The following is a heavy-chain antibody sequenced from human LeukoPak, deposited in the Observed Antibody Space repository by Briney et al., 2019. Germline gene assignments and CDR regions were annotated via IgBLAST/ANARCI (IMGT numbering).Heavy chain of an antibody. V-gene: IGHV3-49*04. CDR2: IRNKAHGGTT. Sequence: PGRSLRLSCTGSGFTFGDYYIHWVRQAPGKGLEWVSFIRNKAHGGTTEYAASVKGRSTTSRDDSKSIAFLQLDSLRAEDTAVYYCTRDTHGNNWFDPWGQGTLVTVSS. J-gene: IGHJ5*02. CDR1: GFTFGDYY. CDR3: TRDTHGNNWFDP. D-gene: IGHD1-1*01.